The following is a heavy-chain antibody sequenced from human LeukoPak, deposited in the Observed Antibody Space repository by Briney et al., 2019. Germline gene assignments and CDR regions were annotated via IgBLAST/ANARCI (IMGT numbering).Heavy chain of an antibody. J-gene: IGHJ6*02. CDR2: IYYRGST. D-gene: IGHD3-10*01. Sequence: SQTLSLTCTVSGGSISSGGYYWSWIRQHPGKGLEWIGYIYYRGSTYYNPSLKSRVTISVDTSKNQFSLKLSSVTAADTAVYYCASKGVREGIRYYYYGMDVWGQGTTVTVSS. CDR1: GGSISSGGYY. CDR3: ASKGVREGIRYYYYGMDV. V-gene: IGHV4-31*03.